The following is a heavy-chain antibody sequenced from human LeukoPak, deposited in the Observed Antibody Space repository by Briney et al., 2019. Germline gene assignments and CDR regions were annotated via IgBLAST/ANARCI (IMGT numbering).Heavy chain of an antibody. Sequence: SETLSLTCTVSGGSISSSSYYWGWIRQPPEKGLEWIGSIYYSGSTYYNPSLKSRVTISVDTSKNQFSLKLSSVTAADTAVYYCAREVDFGGFDYWGQGTLVTVSS. D-gene: IGHD3-3*01. CDR3: AREVDFGGFDY. CDR2: IYYSGST. J-gene: IGHJ4*02. V-gene: IGHV4-39*07. CDR1: GGSISSSSYY.